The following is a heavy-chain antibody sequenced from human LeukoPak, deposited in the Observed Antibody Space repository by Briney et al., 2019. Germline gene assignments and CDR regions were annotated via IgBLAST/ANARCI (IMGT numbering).Heavy chain of an antibody. V-gene: IGHV4-34*01. CDR1: GGPFRDYY. CDR3: ARRRWVDY. J-gene: IGHJ4*02. Sequence: SETLSLTCAVYGGPFRDYYWNWIRQPPGKGLEWIGEIDHSGTTNYNPSLKSRVTISVDTSKYQFSLKLSSVTAADTAVYYCARRRWVDYWGQGTLVTVSS. CDR2: IDHSGTT. D-gene: IGHD5-24*01.